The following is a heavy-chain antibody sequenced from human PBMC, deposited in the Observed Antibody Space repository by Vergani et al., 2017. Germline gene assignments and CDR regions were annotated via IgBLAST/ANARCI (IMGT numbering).Heavy chain of an antibody. CDR1: GFTFSSYA. D-gene: IGHD2-2*01. CDR2: ISGSGGST. V-gene: IGHV3-23*01. Sequence: EVQLLESGGGLVQPGGSLRLSCAASGFTFSSYAMSWVRQAPGKGLEWVSAISGSGGSTYYADSVNGRFTISRDNSKNTLYLQMNSLRAEVTAGYYCAKDLLLVVVPADNWFDPWGQGTLVTVSS. CDR3: AKDLLLVVVPADNWFDP. J-gene: IGHJ5*02.